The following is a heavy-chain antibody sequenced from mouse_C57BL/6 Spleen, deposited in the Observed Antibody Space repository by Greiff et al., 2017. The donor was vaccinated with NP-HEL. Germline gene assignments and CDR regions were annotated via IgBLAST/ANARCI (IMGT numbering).Heavy chain of an antibody. D-gene: IGHD1-1*01. Sequence: EVKLKESGPGLVKPSQSLSLTCSVTGYSITSGYYWNWIRQFPGNKLEWMGYISYDGSNNYNPSLKNRISITRDTSKNQFFLKLNSVTTEDTATYYCARGGDYYGSSLWYFDVWGTGTTVTVSS. J-gene: IGHJ1*03. V-gene: IGHV3-6*01. CDR3: ARGGDYYGSSLWYFDV. CDR2: ISYDGSN. CDR1: GYSITSGYY.